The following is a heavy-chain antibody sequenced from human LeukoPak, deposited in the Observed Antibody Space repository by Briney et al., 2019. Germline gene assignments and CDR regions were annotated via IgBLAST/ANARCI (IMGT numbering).Heavy chain of an antibody. CDR2: VTGSGAAT. CDR3: AKHRMVRGVITDYYFDY. D-gene: IGHD3-10*01. J-gene: IGHJ4*02. V-gene: IGHV3-48*02. Sequence: GGSLRLSCAASGXTFSDYSMNWIRQAPGKGLEWLSFVTGSGAATYYAVSVKGRFTISRDNAKKSLYLQMNSLRDEDTAVYYCAKHRMVRGVITDYYFDYWGRGTLVTVSA. CDR1: GXTFSDYS.